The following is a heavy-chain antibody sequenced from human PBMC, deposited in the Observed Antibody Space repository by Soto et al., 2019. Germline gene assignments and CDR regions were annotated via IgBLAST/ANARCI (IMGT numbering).Heavy chain of an antibody. J-gene: IGHJ4*02. CDR3: LRGVDY. V-gene: IGHV4-30-2*01. CDR1: GVSISSGGYS. Sequence: SETLSLTCAVSGVSISSGGYSWSWIRQPPGKGLEWIGYIYHSGSTYYNPSLKSRVTISVDRSKNQFSLKLSSVTAADTAVYYCLRGVDYWGQGTLVTISS. D-gene: IGHD3-10*01. CDR2: IYHSGST.